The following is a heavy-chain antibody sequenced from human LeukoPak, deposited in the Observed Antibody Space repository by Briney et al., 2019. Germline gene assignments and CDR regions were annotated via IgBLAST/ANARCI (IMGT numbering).Heavy chain of an antibody. J-gene: IGHJ3*01. D-gene: IGHD1-1*01. CDR3: ARSTTNYNWSKVGAFDV. Sequence: GGSLRLSCAASGFTFSSYSMSWVRQAPGKGLEWVANIKQDGSEKNYVGSVKGRFTIARDNAKNSLYLQMNSLRAEDTAVYYCARSTTNYNWSKVGAFDVWGQGTMVTVSS. CDR2: IKQDGSEK. CDR1: GFTFSSYS. V-gene: IGHV3-7*01.